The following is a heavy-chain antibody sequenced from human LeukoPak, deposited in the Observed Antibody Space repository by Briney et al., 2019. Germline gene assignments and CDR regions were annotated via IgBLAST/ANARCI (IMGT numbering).Heavy chain of an antibody. Sequence: PSETLSLTCTVSGGSISSYYWSWIRQPPGKGLEWIGNIYYTGSTYYNASLQSRVTIPIDMSKNQFSLRLSSVTAADTAMYYCVKSGGYGLIDYWGQGTLVTVSS. D-gene: IGHD6-19*01. CDR1: GGSISSYY. CDR2: IYYTGST. V-gene: IGHV4-59*04. CDR3: VKSGGYGLIDY. J-gene: IGHJ4*02.